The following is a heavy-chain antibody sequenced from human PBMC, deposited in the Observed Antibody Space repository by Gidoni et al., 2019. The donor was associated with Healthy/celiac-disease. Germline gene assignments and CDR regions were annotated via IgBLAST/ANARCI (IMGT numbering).Heavy chain of an antibody. CDR1: GFTFTSYS. Sequence: EVQLVESGGGLVKPGGSLRLSCAASGFTFTSYSMNWVRQAPGKGLEWVSSISSSSSYIYYADSVKGRFTISRDNAKNSLYLKMNSLRAEDTAVYYCARDSYPGIAVAGAAYWGQGTLVTVSS. CDR2: ISSSSSYI. D-gene: IGHD6-19*01. CDR3: ARDSYPGIAVAGAAY. J-gene: IGHJ4*02. V-gene: IGHV3-21*01.